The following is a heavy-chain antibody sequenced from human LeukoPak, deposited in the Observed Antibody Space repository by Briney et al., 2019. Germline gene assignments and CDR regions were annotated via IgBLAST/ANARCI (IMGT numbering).Heavy chain of an antibody. V-gene: IGHV4-34*01. CDR2: INHSGST. CDR3: ARGQGGYYYDSSGYLVY. CDR1: GGSFSGYY. D-gene: IGHD3-22*01. Sequence: SETLSLTCAVYGGSFSGYYWSWIRQPPGKGLEWIGEINHSGSTNYNPSLKSRVTISVDKSKNQFSLKLSSVTAADTAVYYCARGQGGYYYDSSGYLVYWGQGTLVTVSS. J-gene: IGHJ4*02.